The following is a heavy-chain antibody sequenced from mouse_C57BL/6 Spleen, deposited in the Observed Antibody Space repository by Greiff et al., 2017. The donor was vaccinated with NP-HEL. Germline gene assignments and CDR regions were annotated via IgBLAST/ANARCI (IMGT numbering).Heavy chain of an antibody. CDR3: ARRGGSSYRYFDV. V-gene: IGHV1-55*01. Sequence: QVHVKQSGAELVKPGASVKMSCKASGYTFTSYWVTWVKQRPGQGLEWIGDIYPGSGSTNYNEKFKSKATLTVDTSSSTAYMQLSSLTSEDSAVYYWARRGGSSYRYFDVWGTGTTVTVSS. CDR2: IYPGSGST. D-gene: IGHD1-1*01. CDR1: GYTFTSYW. J-gene: IGHJ1*03.